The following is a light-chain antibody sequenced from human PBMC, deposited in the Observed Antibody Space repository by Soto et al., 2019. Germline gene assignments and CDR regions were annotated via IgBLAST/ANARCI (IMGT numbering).Light chain of an antibody. J-gene: IGLJ2*01. CDR2: TNN. Sequence: QSVLTQPPSASGTPGQRVTISCSGSSSNIGSNYVYWYQQLPGTAPKLLIYTNNQRPSGVPDRFSGSKSGTSASLALSGLRSEDEADYYCAAWDDSLSGLVFGGGTKVTVL. CDR1: SSNIGSNY. CDR3: AAWDDSLSGLV. V-gene: IGLV1-47*02.